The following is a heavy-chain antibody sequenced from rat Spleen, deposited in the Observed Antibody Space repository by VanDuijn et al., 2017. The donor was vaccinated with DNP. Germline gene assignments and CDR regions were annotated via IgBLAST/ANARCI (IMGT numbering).Heavy chain of an antibody. CDR2: ITSSGGST. Sequence: EVQLVESGGDLVQPGRSLKLSCVASGFTFNNYWMTWIRQVAGKGLEWVASITSSGGSTYYPDSVKGRFSISRDNADHTLYLQMDSLRSEDTATYYCATRGYFDFWGPGTMVTVSS. V-gene: IGHV5-31*01. CDR1: GFTFNNYW. CDR3: ATRGYFDF. J-gene: IGHJ1*01.